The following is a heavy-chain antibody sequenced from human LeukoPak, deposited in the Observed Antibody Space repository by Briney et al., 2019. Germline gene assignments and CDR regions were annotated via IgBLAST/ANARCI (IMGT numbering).Heavy chain of an antibody. CDR2: IYYSGST. J-gene: IGHJ3*02. CDR3: AREEDYYDSSGLFDI. CDR1: GGSISISNYY. Sequence: SETLSLTCTVSGGSISISNYYWGWIRQPPGKGLEWIGSIYYSGSTYYNPSLKSRVTISVDTSRNQFSLKLTSVTAADTAVYYCAREEDYYDSSGLFDIWGQGTMVTVSS. V-gene: IGHV4-39*07. D-gene: IGHD3-22*01.